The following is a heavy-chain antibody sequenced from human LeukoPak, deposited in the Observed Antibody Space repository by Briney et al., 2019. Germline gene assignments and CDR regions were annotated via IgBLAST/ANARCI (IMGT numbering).Heavy chain of an antibody. D-gene: IGHD5-18*01. CDR3: AREGDTAMAAFDY. V-gene: IGHV1-69*06. Sequence: SVKVSCKASGYTFTSYAMNWVRQAPGQGLEWMGGIIPIFGTANYAQKFQGRVTITADKSTSTAYMELSSLRSEDTAVYYCAREGDTAMAAFDYWGQGTLVTVSS. CDR2: IIPIFGTA. J-gene: IGHJ4*02. CDR1: GYTFTSYA.